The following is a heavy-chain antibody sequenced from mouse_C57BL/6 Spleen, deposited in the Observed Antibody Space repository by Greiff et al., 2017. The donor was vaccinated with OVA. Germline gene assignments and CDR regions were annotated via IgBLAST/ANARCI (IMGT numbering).Heavy chain of an antibody. D-gene: IGHD4-1*01. CDR3: TRELGRDYFDY. V-gene: IGHV1-15*01. J-gene: IGHJ2*01. CDR2: IDPETGGT. Sequence: QVQLQQSGAELVRPGASVTLSCKASGYTFTDYEMHWVKQTPVHGLEWIGAIDPETGGTAYNQKFKGKAILTADKSSSTAYMELRSLTSEDSAVYYCTRELGRDYFDYWGQGTTLTVSS. CDR1: GYTFTDYE.